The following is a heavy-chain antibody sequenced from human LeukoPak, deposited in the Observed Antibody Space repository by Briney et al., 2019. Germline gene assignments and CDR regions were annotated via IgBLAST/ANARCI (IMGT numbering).Heavy chain of an antibody. Sequence: ASVKVSCKTSGYTFSTYGVTWVRQAPGQGFQWMGWISGHTGNTKYAENFQGRISLTTGTSATTTYMELRSLTSDDTAVYYCARDLSSGGWTLEFDYWGQGSLVTVAS. CDR3: ARDLSSGGWTLEFDY. CDR2: ISGHTGNT. D-gene: IGHD1-1*01. V-gene: IGHV1-18*01. J-gene: IGHJ4*02. CDR1: GYTFSTYG.